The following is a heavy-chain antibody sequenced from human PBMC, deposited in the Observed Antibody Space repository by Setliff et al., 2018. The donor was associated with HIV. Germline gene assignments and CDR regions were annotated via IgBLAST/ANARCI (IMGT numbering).Heavy chain of an antibody. D-gene: IGHD2-15*01. Sequence: SETLSLTCTVSGASMNSSNSYWGWIRQPPGRGLEWIGEINHSGSTNYNPSLKSRVTISVDTSKNQFSLKLSSVTAADTAVYYCARGTVVPYYLDYWGQGTLVTVSS. CDR3: ARGTVVPYYLDY. V-gene: IGHV4-39*07. CDR2: INHSGST. CDR1: GASMNSSNSY. J-gene: IGHJ4*02.